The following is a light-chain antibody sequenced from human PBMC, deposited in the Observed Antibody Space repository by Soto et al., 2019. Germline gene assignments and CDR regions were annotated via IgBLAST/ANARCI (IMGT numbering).Light chain of an antibody. Sequence: EIVLTQSPATLSLSPGERATLSCRASQSVSSYLAWYQQKPGQAPRLLIYDASNMATGIPARFSRSGSGTDVTLTISSLETEDFAVYYCQQRSNWPSITFGQGTRLEIK. CDR2: DAS. J-gene: IGKJ5*01. CDR1: QSVSSY. V-gene: IGKV3-11*01. CDR3: QQRSNWPSIT.